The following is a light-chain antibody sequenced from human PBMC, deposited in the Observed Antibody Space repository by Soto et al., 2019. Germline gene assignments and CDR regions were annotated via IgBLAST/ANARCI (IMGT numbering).Light chain of an antibody. CDR3: QQYNKWPLFT. Sequence: EIVMTQSPATLSVSPGERATLSCRASQSVSSNLARYQQRPCQAPRLLIYGASTRATGIPARFSGSGSGTEFTHTISSLQSEDFAVYYCQQYNKWPLFTFGPGTRVYIK. J-gene: IGKJ3*01. CDR2: GAS. CDR1: QSVSSN. V-gene: IGKV3-15*01.